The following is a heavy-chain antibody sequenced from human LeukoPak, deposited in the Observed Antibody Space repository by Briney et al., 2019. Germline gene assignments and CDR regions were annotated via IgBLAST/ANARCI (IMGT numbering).Heavy chain of an antibody. J-gene: IGHJ4*02. CDR2: IYYTEST. CDR1: GGSISSSSYY. V-gene: IGHV4-39*01. CDR3: ASGYSSSSFDY. Sequence: ETPSLTCAVSGGSISSSSYYWGWIRQPPGKGLEWIASIYYTESTYYNPSLKSRVTISVDTSRNQFSLRLNSVTAADTAVYYCASGYSSSSFDYWGQGALATVSS. D-gene: IGHD6-6*01.